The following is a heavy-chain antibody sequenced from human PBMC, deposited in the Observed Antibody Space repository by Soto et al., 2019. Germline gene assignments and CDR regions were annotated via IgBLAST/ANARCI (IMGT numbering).Heavy chain of an antibody. CDR2: FDPEDGET. V-gene: IGHV1-24*01. Sequence: ASVKVSCKVSGYTLTELSMHWVRQAPGKGLEWMGGFDPEDGETIYAQKFQGRVTMTEDTSTDTAYMELSSLRSEDTAVYYCATDREGNYYDSSGGYYFDYWGQGTLVTVSS. CDR3: ATDREGNYYDSSGGYYFDY. D-gene: IGHD3-22*01. CDR1: GYTLTELS. J-gene: IGHJ4*02.